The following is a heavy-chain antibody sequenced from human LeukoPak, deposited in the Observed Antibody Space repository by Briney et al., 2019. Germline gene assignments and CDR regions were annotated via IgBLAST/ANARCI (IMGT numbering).Heavy chain of an antibody. Sequence: ASETLSLTCSVYGGSFSGYYWSWIRQPPGKGLEWIGEINHSGSTNYNPSLKSRVTLSVDTSKNQFSLKPSSVTAADTAVYYCARGVVVVAGYYYYYMDVWGKGTTVTVSS. J-gene: IGHJ6*03. CDR1: GGSFSGYY. CDR3: ARGVVVVAGYYYYYMDV. CDR2: INHSGST. D-gene: IGHD2-15*01. V-gene: IGHV4-34*01.